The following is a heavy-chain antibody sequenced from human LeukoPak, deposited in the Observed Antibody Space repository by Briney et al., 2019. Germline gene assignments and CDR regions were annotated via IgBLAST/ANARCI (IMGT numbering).Heavy chain of an antibody. CDR1: GGSVSSGSYY. CDR3: ARHFGGSSWDLGYYYYGMDV. D-gene: IGHD6-13*01. CDR2: IYYSGST. J-gene: IGHJ6*02. Sequence: PSETLSLTCTVSGGSVSSGSYYWSWIRQPPGKGLEWIGSIYYSGSTYYNPSLKSRVTISVDTSKNQFSLKLSSVTAADTAVYYCARHFGGSSWDLGYYYYGMDVWGQGTTVTVSS. V-gene: IGHV4-39*01.